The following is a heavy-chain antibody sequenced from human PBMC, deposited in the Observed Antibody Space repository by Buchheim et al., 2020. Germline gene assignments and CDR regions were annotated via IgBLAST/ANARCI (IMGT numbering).Heavy chain of an antibody. Sequence: EVQLVESGGGLVQPGGSLRLSCAASGFTFSSYAMSWVRQAPGKGLEWVSAFSGSGGSTYYADSVKGRFTISRDNSKNTLYLQMNSLRAEDTAVYYCAKVRQVGYSSGWYLGGVDYWGQGTL. CDR3: AKVRQVGYSSGWYLGGVDY. J-gene: IGHJ4*02. CDR2: FSGSGGST. V-gene: IGHV3-23*04. D-gene: IGHD6-19*01. CDR1: GFTFSSYA.